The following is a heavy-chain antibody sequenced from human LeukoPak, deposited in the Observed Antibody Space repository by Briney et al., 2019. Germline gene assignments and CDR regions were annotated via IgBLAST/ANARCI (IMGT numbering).Heavy chain of an antibody. D-gene: IGHD6-13*01. J-gene: IGHJ5*02. V-gene: IGHV4-59*01. CDR3: ARIKGKRYSSSWNWFDP. CDR2: IYYSGST. CDR1: GGSISSYY. Sequence: SETLSLTCTVSGGSISSYYWSWIRQPPGKGLEWIGYIYYSGSTNYNPSLKSRVTISVDTSKNQFSLKLSSVTAADTAVYYCARIKGKRYSSSWNWFDPWGQGTLVTVSS.